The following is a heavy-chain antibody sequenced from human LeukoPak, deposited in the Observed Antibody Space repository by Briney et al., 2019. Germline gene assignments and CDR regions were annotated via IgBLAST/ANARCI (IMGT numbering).Heavy chain of an antibody. D-gene: IGHD2-2*01. CDR3: ARRAQLTRAFDI. Sequence: GGSLRLSCAASGFTVSSNYMSWVRQAPGKGLEWVSVIYSGGSTYYADSVKGRFTISRDNSKNTLYLQMNSLRAEDTAVYYCARRAQLTRAFDIWGQGTMVTVSS. V-gene: IGHV3-66*04. CDR2: IYSGGST. CDR1: GFTVSSNY. J-gene: IGHJ3*02.